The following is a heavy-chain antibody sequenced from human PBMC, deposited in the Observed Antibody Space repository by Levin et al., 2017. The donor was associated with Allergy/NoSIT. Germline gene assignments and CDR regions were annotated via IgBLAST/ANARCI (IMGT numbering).Heavy chain of an antibody. V-gene: IGHV1-2*06. CDR1: GYTFTGYY. CDR3: ARFDSSGLKDDY. D-gene: IGHD3-22*01. J-gene: IGHJ4*02. CDR2: INPNSGGT. Sequence: ASVKVSCKASGYTFTGYYMHWERQAPGQGLEWMGRINPNSGGTNYAQKFQGRVTMTRDTSISTAYMELSRLRSDDTAVYYCARFDSSGLKDDYWGQGTLVTVSS.